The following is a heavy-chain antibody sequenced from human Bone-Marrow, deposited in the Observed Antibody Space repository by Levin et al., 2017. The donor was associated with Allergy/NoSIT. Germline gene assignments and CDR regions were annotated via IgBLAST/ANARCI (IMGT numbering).Heavy chain of an antibody. J-gene: IGHJ5*02. CDR1: GDSITGFF. Sequence: SETLSLTCAVSGDSITGFFWNWIRQPPGKGLQWIGYVSHTGRTYYTPSLKSRVAMSVDTSKNQFSLRLTSVTAADTAVYFCARDFNSGDYVGWFDPWGQGTLVTVSS. CDR3: ARDFNSGDYVGWFDP. V-gene: IGHV4-59*01. CDR2: VSHTGRT. D-gene: IGHD4-17*01.